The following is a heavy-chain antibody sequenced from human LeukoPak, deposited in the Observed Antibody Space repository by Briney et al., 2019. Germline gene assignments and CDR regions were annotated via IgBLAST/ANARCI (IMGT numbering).Heavy chain of an antibody. V-gene: IGHV3-43D*03. Sequence: GGSLRLSCAASGFTFDGYAMHWVRQAPGKGLEWVSLISWDGGRTYYADSVEGRFTISRDNSKNSLYLQMSSLRAEDTALYYCAKDKFDGSGSYYFDYWGQGTLVTVSS. CDR3: AKDKFDGSGSYYFDY. J-gene: IGHJ4*02. CDR1: GFTFDGYA. D-gene: IGHD3-10*01. CDR2: ISWDGGRT.